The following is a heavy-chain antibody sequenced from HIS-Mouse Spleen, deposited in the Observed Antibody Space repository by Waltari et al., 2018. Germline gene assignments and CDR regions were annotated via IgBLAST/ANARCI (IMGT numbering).Heavy chain of an antibody. CDR2: ICWNRGGI. D-gene: IGHD3-3*01. J-gene: IGHJ4*02. V-gene: IGHV3-9*01. CDR1: GFTFDDYA. Sequence: EVQLVESGGGLVQPGRSLRLSCAASGFTFDDYAMHWVRQAPGKGLEWVSVICWNRGGIGYADSVKGRFTISRDNAKNSLYLQMNSLRAEDTALYYCAKDGRNYDFWSGYYFDYWGQGTLVTVSS. CDR3: AKDGRNYDFWSGYYFDY.